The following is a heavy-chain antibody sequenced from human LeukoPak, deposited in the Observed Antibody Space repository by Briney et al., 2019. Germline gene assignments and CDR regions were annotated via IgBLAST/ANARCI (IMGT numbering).Heavy chain of an antibody. CDR2: IWYDGSNK. V-gene: IGHV3-33*01. CDR1: GFTLSSYG. D-gene: IGHD2-2*01. J-gene: IGHJ6*02. CDR3: ARDGYCSSTSCYYYGMDV. Sequence: GRSLRLSCAASGFTLSSYGMHWVRQAPGKGLEWVAVIWYDGSNKYYADSVKGRFTISRDNSKNTLYLQMNSLRAEDTAVYYCARDGYCSSTSCYYYGMDVWGQGTTVTVSS.